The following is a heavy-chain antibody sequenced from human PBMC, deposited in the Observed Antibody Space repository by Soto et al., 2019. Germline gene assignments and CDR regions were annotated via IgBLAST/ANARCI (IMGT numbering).Heavy chain of an antibody. D-gene: IGHD3-10*01. V-gene: IGHV3-20*04. CDR1: GFTFDDYG. CDR3: ARALLWFGELSENYYYYYGMDF. J-gene: IGHJ6*02. Sequence: GGSLRLSCAASGFTFDDYGMSWVRQAPGKGLEWVSGINWNGGSTGYADSVKGRFTISRDNAKNSLYLQMNSLRAEDTALYYCARALLWFGELSENYYYYYGMDFWGQGTTVTVSS. CDR2: INWNGGST.